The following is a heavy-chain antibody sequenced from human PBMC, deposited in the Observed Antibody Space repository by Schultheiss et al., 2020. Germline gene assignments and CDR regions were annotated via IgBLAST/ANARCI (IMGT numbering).Heavy chain of an antibody. CDR2: IYYSVST. D-gene: IGHD3-9*01. Sequence: SETLSLTCTVSGGSISSGGYYWSWIRQHPGKGLEWIGYIYYSVSTYYNPSLKSRVTISVDTSKNQFSLTLSSVTAADTAVYYCAGVDDILSGPRYGMDVWGEGTTVTVSS. CDR1: GGSISSGGYY. CDR3: AGVDDILSGPRYGMDV. V-gene: IGHV4-31*03. J-gene: IGHJ6*04.